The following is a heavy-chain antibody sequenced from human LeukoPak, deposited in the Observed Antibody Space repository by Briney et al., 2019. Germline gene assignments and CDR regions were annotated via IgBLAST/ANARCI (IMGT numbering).Heavy chain of an antibody. CDR2: ISSSSTI. J-gene: IGHJ4*02. D-gene: IGHD2-2*01. CDR1: GFTFSSYS. Sequence: GGSLRLSCAASGFTFSSYSMNWVRQAPGKGLEWVSYISSSSTIYYADSVKGRFTISRDKAKNSLYLQMNSLRAEDTAVYYCARECCSSTSCLYDYWSQGTLVTVSS. CDR3: ARECCSSTSCLYDY. V-gene: IGHV3-48*01.